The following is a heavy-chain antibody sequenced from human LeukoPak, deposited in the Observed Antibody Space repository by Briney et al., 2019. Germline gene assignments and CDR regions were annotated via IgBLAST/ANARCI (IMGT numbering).Heavy chain of an antibody. J-gene: IGHJ4*02. CDR2: INHSGST. Sequence: SETLSLTCAVYGGSFSGYYWSWIRQPPGKGLEWIGEINHSGSTNYNPSLKSRVTISVDTSKNQFSLKLSSVTAADTAVSYCARETSSSWYLAFDYWGQGTLVTVSS. D-gene: IGHD6-13*01. V-gene: IGHV4-34*01. CDR3: ARETSSSWYLAFDY. CDR1: GGSFSGYY.